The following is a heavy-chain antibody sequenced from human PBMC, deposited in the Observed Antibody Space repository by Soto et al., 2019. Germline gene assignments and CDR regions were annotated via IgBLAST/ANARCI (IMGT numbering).Heavy chain of an antibody. Sequence: GGSLRLSCAASGFTFSSYSMNWVRQAPGKGLEWVSSISSSSSYIYYADSVKGRFTISRDNAKNSLYLQMNSLRAEDTAVYYCARDEIMDRSVVFFSPFDYWGQGTLVTVSS. CDR3: ARDEIMDRSVVFFSPFDY. CDR2: ISSSSSYI. D-gene: IGHD3-22*01. CDR1: GFTFSSYS. V-gene: IGHV3-21*01. J-gene: IGHJ4*02.